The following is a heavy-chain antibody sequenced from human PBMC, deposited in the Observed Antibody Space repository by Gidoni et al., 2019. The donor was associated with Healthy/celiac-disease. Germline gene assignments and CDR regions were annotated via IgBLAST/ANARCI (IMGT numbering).Heavy chain of an antibody. J-gene: IGHJ4*02. D-gene: IGHD3-10*01. V-gene: IGHV4-38-2*01. CDR3: AVRYGSGSHGVDY. Sequence: QVQLQESGPGLVKPSETLSLTCAVSGYSISSGYYWGWIRQPPGKGLEWMGCIYHSGSTYYNPSLKSRVTISVDTSKNQFSLKLSSVTAADTAVYYCAVRYGSGSHGVDYWGQGTLVTVSS. CDR2: IYHSGST. CDR1: GYSISSGYY.